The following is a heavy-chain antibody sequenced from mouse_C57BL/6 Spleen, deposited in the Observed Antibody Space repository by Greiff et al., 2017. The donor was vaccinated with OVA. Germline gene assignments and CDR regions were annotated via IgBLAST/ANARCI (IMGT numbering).Heavy chain of an antibody. V-gene: IGHV1-59*01. CDR3: ARWYGTLDY. Sequence: QVQLQQPGAELVRPGTSVKLSCKASGYTFTSYWMHWVKQRPGQGLEWIGVIDPSDSYTNYNQKFKGKATLTVDTSSSTAYMQLSSLTSEDSAVYYCARWYGTLDYWGQGTTLTVSS. CDR2: IDPSDSYT. D-gene: IGHD1-1*01. CDR1: GYTFTSYW. J-gene: IGHJ2*01.